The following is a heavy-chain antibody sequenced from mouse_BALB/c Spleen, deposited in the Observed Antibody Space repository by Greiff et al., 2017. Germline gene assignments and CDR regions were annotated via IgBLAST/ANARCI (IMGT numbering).Heavy chain of an antibody. D-gene: IGHD1-1*01. Sequence: VKLMESGAELMKPGASVKISCKATGYTFSSYWIEWVKQRPGHGLEWIGEILPGSGSTNYNEKFKGKATFTADTSSNTAYMQLSSLTSEDSAVYYCARPYYYGSSYDYFDYWGQGTTLTVSS. J-gene: IGHJ2*01. V-gene: IGHV1-9*01. CDR3: ARPYYYGSSYDYFDY. CDR1: GYTFSSYW. CDR2: ILPGSGST.